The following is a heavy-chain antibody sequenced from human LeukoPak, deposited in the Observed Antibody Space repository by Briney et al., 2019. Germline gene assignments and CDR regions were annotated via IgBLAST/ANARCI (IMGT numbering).Heavy chain of an antibody. CDR3: ARDYGDYVRAFDI. D-gene: IGHD4-17*01. J-gene: IGHJ3*02. V-gene: IGHV1-69*05. CDR2: IIPIFGTA. CDR1: GGTFSSYA. Sequence: SVKVSCKASGGTFSSYAISWVRQAPGQGLEWMGRIIPIFGTANYAQKFQGRVTITTDESTSTAYMELSSLRSEDTAVYYCARDYGDYVRAFDIWGQGTMVTVSS.